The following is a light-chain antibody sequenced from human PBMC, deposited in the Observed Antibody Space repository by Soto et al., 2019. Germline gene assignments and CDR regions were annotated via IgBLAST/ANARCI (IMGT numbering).Light chain of an antibody. CDR2: GAS. CDR1: QSIRHY. V-gene: IGKV1-5*01. Sequence: DIQMTQSPPTLSASVGDRVTITCRASQSIRHYLAWYQQMPGKAPKLLIYGASTLQSGVPSRFSGSGSGTEFTLTISSRQPDDFGTYFCQHHNSYSQTFVQGTKVEIK. J-gene: IGKJ1*01. CDR3: QHHNSYSQT.